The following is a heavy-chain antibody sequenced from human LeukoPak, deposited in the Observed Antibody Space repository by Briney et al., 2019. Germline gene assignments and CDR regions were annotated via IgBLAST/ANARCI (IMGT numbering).Heavy chain of an antibody. CDR2: ISAYNGNT. CDR1: GYTFTSYG. V-gene: IGHV1-18*01. D-gene: IGHD3-3*01. J-gene: IGHJ6*02. Sequence: ASVKVSCKASGYTFTSYGISWVRQAPGQGLEWMGWISAYNGNTNYAQKLQGRVTMTTDTSTSTAYMELRSLRSDGTAVYYCARDQDDFWSGYPRDYYRMDVWGQGTTVTVSS. CDR3: ARDQDDFWSGYPRDYYRMDV.